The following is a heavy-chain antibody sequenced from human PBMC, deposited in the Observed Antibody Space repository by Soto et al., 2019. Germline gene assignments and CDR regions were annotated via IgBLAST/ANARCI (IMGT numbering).Heavy chain of an antibody. CDR3: ARGLDGVQQLVLLGDWFDP. CDR2: INHSGST. V-gene: IGHV4-34*01. Sequence: SETLSLTCAVYGGSFSGYYWSWIRQPPGKGLEWIGEINHSGSTNYNPSLKSRVTISVDTSKNQFSLKLSSVTAADTAVYYCARGLDGVQQLVLLGDWFDPWGQGTLVTVSS. J-gene: IGHJ5*02. CDR1: GGSFSGYY. D-gene: IGHD6-13*01.